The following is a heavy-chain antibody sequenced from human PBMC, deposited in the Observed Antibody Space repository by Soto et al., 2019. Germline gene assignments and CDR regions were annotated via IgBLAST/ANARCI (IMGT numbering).Heavy chain of an antibody. J-gene: IGHJ4*02. CDR1: GFTFSVSW. CDR3: ARDAYSTKATFDF. D-gene: IGHD2-15*01. V-gene: IGHV3-7*05. Sequence: EVQLVESGGGLVQPGGSLRLSCAASGFTFSVSWMSWVRQAPGKGLEWVANIKQDGREKYYVDSVKGRFTISRDNAKNSLYLQMNSLRAKDTAVYYCARDAYSTKATFDFWGQGTLVTVSS. CDR2: IKQDGREK.